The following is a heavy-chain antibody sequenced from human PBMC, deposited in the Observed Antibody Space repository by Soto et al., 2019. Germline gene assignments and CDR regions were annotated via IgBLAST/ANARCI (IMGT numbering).Heavy chain of an antibody. CDR2: IYPGDSDT. V-gene: IGHV5-51*01. Sequence: PGESLKISCKGSGYIFTSYWICWFLQMPVEVLEWMGIIYPGDSDTRYSPSFQGQVTISADKSISTAYLQWSSLKASDTAMYYCARHSLWFGESSFYGMDVWGQGTTVTVSS. J-gene: IGHJ6*02. D-gene: IGHD3-10*01. CDR1: GYIFTSYW. CDR3: ARHSLWFGESSFYGMDV.